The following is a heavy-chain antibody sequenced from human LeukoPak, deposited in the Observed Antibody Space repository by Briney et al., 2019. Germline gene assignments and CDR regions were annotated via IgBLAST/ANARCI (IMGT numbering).Heavy chain of an antibody. D-gene: IGHD6-19*01. V-gene: IGHV4-34*01. Sequence: PSETLSLTCAVYGGSFSGYYWSWIRQPPGKGLEWIGEINHSGSTNYNPSLKSRVTISIDTSKKQFSRKLTSVTAADTAVYYCARQFRGTSVAGIGYHFAYGGQGTLVTVSS. J-gene: IGHJ4*02. CDR2: INHSGST. CDR1: GGSFSGYY. CDR3: ARQFRGTSVAGIGYHFAY.